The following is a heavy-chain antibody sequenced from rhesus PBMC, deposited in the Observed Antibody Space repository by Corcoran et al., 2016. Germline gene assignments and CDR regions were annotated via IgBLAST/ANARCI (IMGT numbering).Heavy chain of an antibody. Sequence: QVQLVQSGAEVKKPGASVKVSCKASGFTFGSYVISWVRQAPGKGLEGRGGIGPLIGVTNDAQKFQGRVTITADTSTTTAYMELSSLRSEDTAVYYCARVGVGDSYKFDFWGQGVLVTVSS. V-gene: IGHV1S10*01. D-gene: IGHD2-33*01. CDR2: IGPLIGVT. J-gene: IGHJ4*01. CDR1: GFTFGSYV. CDR3: ARVGVGDSYKFDF.